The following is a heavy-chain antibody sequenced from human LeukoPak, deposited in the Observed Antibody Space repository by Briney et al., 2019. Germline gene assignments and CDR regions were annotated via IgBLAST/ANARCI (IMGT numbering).Heavy chain of an antibody. J-gene: IGHJ4*02. Sequence: HPGRSLRLSCAVFGFTFSSHTMHWVRQAPGKGLEWVALISYDGSNNNYADSVKGRFTISRDTSKKTLYLQMNSLRAEDTAVYYCAKDKIVGSTGWYYSDYWGQGTLVTVSS. CDR2: ISYDGSNN. CDR1: GFTFSSHT. V-gene: IGHV3-30-3*01. D-gene: IGHD6-19*01. CDR3: AKDKIVGSTGWYYSDY.